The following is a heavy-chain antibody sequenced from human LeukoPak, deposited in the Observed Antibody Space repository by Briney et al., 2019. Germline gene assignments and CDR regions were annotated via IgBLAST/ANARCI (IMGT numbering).Heavy chain of an antibody. Sequence: ASVRVSCKASGYTFTNYYMHWVRQGPGLGVEWMGWINPKSGGTSYPQKFQGRLTITRDTSISTAYMELSRLGSDDTAVYYCVPSANYYYFDYWGQGTLVTVSS. V-gene: IGHV1-2*02. CDR1: GYTFTNYY. J-gene: IGHJ4*02. CDR3: VPSANYYYFDY. D-gene: IGHD4/OR15-4a*01. CDR2: INPKSGGT.